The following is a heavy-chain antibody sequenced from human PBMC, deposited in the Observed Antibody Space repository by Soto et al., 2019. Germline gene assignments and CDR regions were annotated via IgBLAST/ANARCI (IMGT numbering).Heavy chain of an antibody. Sequence: SETLSLTCTVSGGSFKSGSYSWSWIRQPPGKGLEWIGYVYHTGRTSYNPSLKSRVSISMDTSKNQFSPNLDSVTAADTAVYFCARDFAYFDSWGQGTLVTVPS. CDR3: ARDFAYFDS. D-gene: IGHD3-3*01. CDR1: GGSFKSGSYS. J-gene: IGHJ4*02. CDR2: VYHTGRT. V-gene: IGHV4-61*01.